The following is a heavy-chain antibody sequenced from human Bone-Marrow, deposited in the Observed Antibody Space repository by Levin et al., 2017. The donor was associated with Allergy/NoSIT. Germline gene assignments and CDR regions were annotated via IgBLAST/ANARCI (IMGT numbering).Heavy chain of an antibody. J-gene: IGHJ6*02. D-gene: IGHD4-17*01. CDR3: ARIIGRDYGDYWRPKNYNMGV. Sequence: SQTLSLPCTVSGVSFSGYYWSWIRQPPGKGLEWIGYIFYRGSTTYNSSLKSRVTISLDTSKNQFSLRLSSVTAADTAVYYCARIIGRDYGDYWRPKNYNMGVWGQGTTVTVFS. CDR2: IFYRGST. CDR1: GVSFSGYY. V-gene: IGHV4-59*01.